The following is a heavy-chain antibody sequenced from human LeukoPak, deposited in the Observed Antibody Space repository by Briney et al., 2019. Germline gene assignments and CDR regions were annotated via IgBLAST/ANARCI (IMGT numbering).Heavy chain of an antibody. CDR1: GGTFSSYA. D-gene: IGHD3-10*01. CDR2: IIPIFGTA. J-gene: IGHJ3*02. CDR3: ARDYYGSGSYYTNDAFDI. Sequence: GSSVKVSCKASGGTFSSYAISWVRQAPGQWLEWMGGIIPIFGTANYAQKFQGRVTITADESTSTAYMGLSSLRSEDTAVYYCARDYYGSGSYYTNDAFDIWGQGTMVTVSS. V-gene: IGHV1-69*01.